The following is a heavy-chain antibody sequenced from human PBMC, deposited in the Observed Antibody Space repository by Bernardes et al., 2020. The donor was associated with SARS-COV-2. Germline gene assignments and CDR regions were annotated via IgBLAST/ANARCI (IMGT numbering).Heavy chain of an antibody. V-gene: IGHV3-30-3*01. CDR3: ARDSDFSSGHDYFDY. J-gene: IGHJ4*02. CDR1: GFAFSDYA. CDR2: ISVDGIYK. D-gene: IGHD3-3*01. Sequence: GGSLRLSCAASGFAFSDYAVAWVRQAPGKGLELVAIISVDGIYKHYADSVKGRFTISRDTSKNTLFLLMNSLRPDDTAVYYCARDSDFSSGHDYFDYWGQGTLVTVSS.